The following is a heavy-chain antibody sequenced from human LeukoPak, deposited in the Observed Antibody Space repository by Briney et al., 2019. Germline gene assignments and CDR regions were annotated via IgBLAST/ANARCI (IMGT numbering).Heavy chain of an antibody. CDR2: ISSSSSYI. J-gene: IGHJ6*04. CDR1: GFTSSSYS. V-gene: IGHV3-21*01. Sequence: PGGSLRLSCAASGFTSSSYSMNWVRQAPGKGLEWVSSISSSSSYIYYADSVKGRFTISRDNAKNSLYLQMNSLRAEDTAAYYCARDPTHYDILTGYYFYYYYGMDVWGKGTTVTVSS. D-gene: IGHD3-9*01. CDR3: ARDPTHYDILTGYYFYYYYGMDV.